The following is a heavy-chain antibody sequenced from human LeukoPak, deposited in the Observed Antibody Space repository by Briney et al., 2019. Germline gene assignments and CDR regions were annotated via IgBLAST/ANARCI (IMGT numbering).Heavy chain of an antibody. V-gene: IGHV1-46*01. CDR1: GYTFTNNY. Sequence: ASVKVSCKASGYTFTNNYLHWVRQAPGQGLEWMGMIYPRDGSTSYAQNFQGRVTVTRDTSTTTVHMELRGPRSEDTAVYYCARDQEGFDYWGQGTVVTVSS. CDR2: IYPRDGST. J-gene: IGHJ4*02. CDR3: ARDQEGFDY.